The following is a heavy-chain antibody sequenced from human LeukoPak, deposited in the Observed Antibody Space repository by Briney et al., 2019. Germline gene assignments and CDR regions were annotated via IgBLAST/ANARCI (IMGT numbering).Heavy chain of an antibody. V-gene: IGHV7-4-1*02. CDR2: INTNTGNP. Sequence: ASVKVSCKASGYTFTSYAMNWVRQAPGQGLEWMGWINTNTGNPTYAQGFTGRFVFSLDTSVSTAYLQISSLKAEDTAVYYCARERAAAGHTEKIYYYYGMDVWGQGTTVTVSS. CDR1: GYTFTSYA. CDR3: ARERAAAGHTEKIYYYYGMDV. D-gene: IGHD6-13*01. J-gene: IGHJ6*02.